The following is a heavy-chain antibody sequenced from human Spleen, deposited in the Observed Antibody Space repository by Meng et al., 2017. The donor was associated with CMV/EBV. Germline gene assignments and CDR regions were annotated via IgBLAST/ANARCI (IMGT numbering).Heavy chain of an antibody. Sequence: GESLKISCAASGFIVITTEMSWVRQAPGKGLEWVSSISSSSSYIYYADSVKGRFTISRDNAKNSLYLQMNSLRAEDTAVYYCAKDGGSYYFDYWGQGTLVTVSS. D-gene: IGHD1-26*01. V-gene: IGHV3-21*01. J-gene: IGHJ4*02. CDR1: GFIVITTE. CDR3: AKDGGSYYFDY. CDR2: ISSSSSYI.